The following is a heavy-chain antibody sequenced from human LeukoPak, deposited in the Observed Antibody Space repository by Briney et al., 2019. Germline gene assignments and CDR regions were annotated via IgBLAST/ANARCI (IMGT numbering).Heavy chain of an antibody. J-gene: IGHJ5*02. Sequence: PSDTLTLTCTVSGGPMSRTSYYWGWIRQPPGKGVEWIGSIYYSGSTYYNPSLKSRVTISVDTSKNQFSLKLSSVTAADTAVYYCARHPSLDGPVIWGINWFDPWGQGTLVTVSS. D-gene: IGHD3-16*02. V-gene: IGHV4-39*01. CDR3: ARHPSLDGPVIWGINWFDP. CDR1: GGPMSRTSYY. CDR2: IYYSGST.